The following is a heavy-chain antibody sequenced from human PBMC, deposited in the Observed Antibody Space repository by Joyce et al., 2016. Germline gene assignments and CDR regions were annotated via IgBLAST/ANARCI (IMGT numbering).Heavy chain of an antibody. J-gene: IGHJ5*02. V-gene: IGHV4-31*03. CDR2: IYYSGST. CDR3: AREFGPRSWFDP. CDR1: GGSISSGGNY. Sequence: QVQLQESGPGLVKPSQTLSLTCTVSGGSISSGGNYWSWIRQHPGKGLEWIGYIYYSGSTYYNPSLKSRVTISLDPSKNQFSLKLTSLTAADTAVYYCAREFGPRSWFDPWGQGTLVTVSS. D-gene: IGHD3-10*01.